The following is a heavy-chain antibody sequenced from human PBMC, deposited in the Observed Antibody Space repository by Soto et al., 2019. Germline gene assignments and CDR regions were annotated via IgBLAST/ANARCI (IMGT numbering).Heavy chain of an antibody. D-gene: IGHD2-15*01. Sequence: QVQLQESGPGLVKPSQTLSLTCTVSGGSMSSGDYYWSWIRQPPGKGLEWIGYIYYSGSTYYNRSVKSRVNISVDTSKNQFSLKLSSVTAADAAVYYCAGGCSGGSCYPYNWFDPWGQGTLVTVSS. CDR2: IYYSGST. CDR1: GGSMSSGDYY. V-gene: IGHV4-30-4*01. CDR3: AGGCSGGSCYPYNWFDP. J-gene: IGHJ5*02.